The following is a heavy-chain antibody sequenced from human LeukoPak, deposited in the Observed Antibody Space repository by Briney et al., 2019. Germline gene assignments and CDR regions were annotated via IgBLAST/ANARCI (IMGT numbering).Heavy chain of an antibody. J-gene: IGHJ3*02. V-gene: IGHV4-4*07. CDR1: GGSISSYY. D-gene: IGHD2-2*01. Sequence: KSSETLSLTCTVSGGSISSYYWSWIRQPAGKGLEWIGRIYTSGSTNYTPSLKSRVTMPVDTPKNQFSLKLSSVTAADTAVYYCARDLRVVPAASAFDIWGQGTMVTVSS. CDR3: ARDLRVVPAASAFDI. CDR2: IYTSGST.